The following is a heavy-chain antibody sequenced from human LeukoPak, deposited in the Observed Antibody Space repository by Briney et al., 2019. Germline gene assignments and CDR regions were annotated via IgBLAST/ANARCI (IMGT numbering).Heavy chain of an antibody. V-gene: IGHV3-48*03. CDR1: GFTFSSYE. Sequence: PGGSLRLSCAASGFTFSSYEMNWVRQAPGKGLEWVSYISSSGSTIYYADSVKGRFTISRDNAKNSLYLQMNSLRAEDTAVYYRARNPYVDTAMVRDRGGFYDYWGQGTLVTVSS. CDR3: ARNPYVDTAMVRDRGGFYDY. CDR2: ISSSGSTI. J-gene: IGHJ4*02. D-gene: IGHD5-18*01.